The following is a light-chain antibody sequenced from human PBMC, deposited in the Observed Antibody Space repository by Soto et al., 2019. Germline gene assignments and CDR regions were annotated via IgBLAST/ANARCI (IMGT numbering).Light chain of an antibody. CDR1: QSVSSY. V-gene: IGKV3-11*01. Sequence: EIVLTQSPGTLSLSPGERATLSCRASQSVSSYLAWYQQKPGQAPRLLIYDASNRATGIPARFSGSGSGTDLTITISSLQFEDFEVYDCQQYNNWPRTFGQGTKVDIK. CDR3: QQYNNWPRT. J-gene: IGKJ1*01. CDR2: DAS.